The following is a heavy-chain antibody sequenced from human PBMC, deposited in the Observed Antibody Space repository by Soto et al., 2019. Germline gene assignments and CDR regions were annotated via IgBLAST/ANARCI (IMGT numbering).Heavy chain of an antibody. CDR3: YLGYWSGGSCYGADY. CDR1: GGSISSSSYY. CDR2: IYYSGST. J-gene: IGHJ4*02. D-gene: IGHD2-15*01. Sequence: QLQLQESGPGLVKPSETLSLTCTVSGGSISSSSYYWGWIRQPPGKGLEWIGSIYYSGSTYYNPSLKSRVTMSVDTSKNKFSLKLSTVTAADTAVYYCYLGYWSGGSCYGADYWGQGTLVTVSS. V-gene: IGHV4-39*01.